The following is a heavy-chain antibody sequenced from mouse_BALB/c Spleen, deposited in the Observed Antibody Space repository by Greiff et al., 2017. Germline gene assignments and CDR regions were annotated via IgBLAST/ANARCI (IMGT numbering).Heavy chain of an antibody. J-gene: IGHJ3*01. Sequence: EVQVVESGGGLVQPGGSLRLSCATSGFTFSDFYMEWVRQPPGKRLEWIAASRNKANDYTTEYSASVKGRFIVSRDTSKSILYLQMNAMRAEDAAIYYYERESYYRSSHYWGQGTLVTVSA. CDR2: SRNKANDYTT. CDR3: ERESYYRSSHY. CDR1: GFTFSDFY. D-gene: IGHD1-1*01. V-gene: IGHV7-1*02.